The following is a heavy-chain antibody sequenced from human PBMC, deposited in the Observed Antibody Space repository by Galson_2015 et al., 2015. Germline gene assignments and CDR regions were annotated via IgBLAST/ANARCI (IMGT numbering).Heavy chain of an antibody. Sequence: SLRLSCAASELTFSSYYMSWVRQAPGKGLEWVSSISSTTTYIYYADSVKGRFTISRDNAKNSLYLQMNSLGAEDTAVYYCARQILDYDFWSGYYPTNFDYRGQGTLVTVSS. CDR2: ISSTTTYI. CDR3: ARQILDYDFWSGYYPTNFDY. CDR1: ELTFSSYY. D-gene: IGHD3-3*01. V-gene: IGHV3-21*01. J-gene: IGHJ4*02.